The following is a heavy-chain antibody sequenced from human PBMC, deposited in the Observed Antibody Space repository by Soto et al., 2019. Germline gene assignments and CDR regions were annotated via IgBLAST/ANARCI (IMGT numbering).Heavy chain of an antibody. D-gene: IGHD3-22*01. J-gene: IGHJ6*02. CDR3: ARDSVYYDSVHNQGVYYYYYGMDV. V-gene: IGHV4-59*01. CDR2: IYYSGST. CDR1: GGSISSYY. Sequence: SETLSLTCTVSGGSISSYYWSWIRQPPGKGLEWIGYIYYSGSTNYNPSLKSRVTISVDTSKNQFSLKLSSVTAADTAVYYCARDSVYYDSVHNQGVYYYYYGMDVWGQGTTVTVSS.